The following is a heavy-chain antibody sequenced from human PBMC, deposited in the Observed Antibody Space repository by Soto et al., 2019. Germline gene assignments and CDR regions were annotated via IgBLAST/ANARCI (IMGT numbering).Heavy chain of an antibody. CDR1: GYTFTSYD. CDR2: MNPNSGNT. J-gene: IGHJ4*02. D-gene: IGHD6-19*01. Sequence: QVQLVQSGAEVKKPGASVKVSCKASGYTFTSYDINWVRQATGQGLEWMGWMNPNSGNTGYAQKFQGGITLTRNTSIGTGYMELSSLRSEDTAVYYCARGRLHRCSSGWYYFAYWGQGTLVTVSS. V-gene: IGHV1-8*01. CDR3: ARGRLHRCSSGWYYFAY.